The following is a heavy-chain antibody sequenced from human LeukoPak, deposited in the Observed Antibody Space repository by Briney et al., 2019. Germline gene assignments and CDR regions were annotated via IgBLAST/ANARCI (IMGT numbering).Heavy chain of an antibody. CDR3: ARWFFKQKGLDY. CDR1: GFNFRTNY. J-gene: IGHJ4*02. CDR2: IYSGGST. Sequence: GGSLRLSCAASGFNFRTNYMSWVRQAPGKGLEWVSVIYSGGSTYYADSVAGRFTISRDNSKNTLYLQMISLRAEDTAVYYCARWFFKQKGLDYWGQGTLVTVSS. D-gene: IGHD3-10*01. V-gene: IGHV3-66*01.